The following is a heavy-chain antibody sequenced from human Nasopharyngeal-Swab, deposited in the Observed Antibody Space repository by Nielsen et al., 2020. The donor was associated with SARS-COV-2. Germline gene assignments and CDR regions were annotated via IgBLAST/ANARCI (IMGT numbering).Heavy chain of an antibody. CDR2: IYTSGST. D-gene: IGHD1-26*01. V-gene: IGHV3-53*01. J-gene: IGHJ4*02. CDR1: VFTVSTNY. CDR3: ARERSLFSGTYHGFDY. Sequence: GESLKISCVVSVFTVSTNYMNWVRQTPGKGLEWVSVIYTSGSTQYADYVKGRFTISRDSAKNIVYLQMNSLRAEDTAVYYCARERSLFSGTYHGFDYWGQGTLVTVSS.